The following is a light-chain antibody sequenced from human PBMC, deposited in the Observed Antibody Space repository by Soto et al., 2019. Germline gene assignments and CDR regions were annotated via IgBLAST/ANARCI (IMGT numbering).Light chain of an antibody. Sequence: EILLTQSPATLSLSPGERATLSCRASQSVSSYLAWYQQKPGQAPRLLIYDASNRATGIPARFSGSGSGTDFTLTISSLEPEDFAVYYCQQRSNVGCFGPGTKVDIK. CDR2: DAS. CDR1: QSVSSY. CDR3: QQRSNVGC. V-gene: IGKV3-11*01. J-gene: IGKJ3*01.